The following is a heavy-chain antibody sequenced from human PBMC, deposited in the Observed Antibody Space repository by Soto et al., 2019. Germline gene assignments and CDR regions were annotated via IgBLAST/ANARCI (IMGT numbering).Heavy chain of an antibody. Sequence: SCKASGGTFSSYAISWVRQATGKGLEWVSAIGTAGDTYYPGSVKGRFTISRENAKNSLYLQMNSLRAGDTAVYYCARYSMFSLSFDHWGQGTLVTVSS. CDR2: IGTAGDT. V-gene: IGHV3-13*01. CDR3: ARYSMFSLSFDH. J-gene: IGHJ4*02. CDR1: GGTFSSYA. D-gene: IGHD2-15*01.